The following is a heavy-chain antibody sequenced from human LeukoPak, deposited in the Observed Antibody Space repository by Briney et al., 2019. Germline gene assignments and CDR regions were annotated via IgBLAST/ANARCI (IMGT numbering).Heavy chain of an antibody. CDR1: GGSFSGYY. V-gene: IGHV4-34*01. Sequence: SETLSLTCAVYGGSFSGYYWSWTRQPPGKGLEWIGEINHSGSTYYNPSLKSRVTISVDTSKNQFSLKLSSVTAADTAVYYCARVPVDWYLNPLNFDYWGQGTLVTVSS. CDR3: ARVPVDWYLNPLNFDY. D-gene: IGHD3-9*01. CDR2: INHSGST. J-gene: IGHJ4*02.